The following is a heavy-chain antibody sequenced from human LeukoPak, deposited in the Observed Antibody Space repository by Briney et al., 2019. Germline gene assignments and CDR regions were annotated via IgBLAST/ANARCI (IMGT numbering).Heavy chain of an antibody. Sequence: SETLSLTCAVSGGSISSSNWWSWVRQPPGKGLEWIGGIYHSGSTNYNPSLKSRVTISVDKSKNQFSLKLSSVTAADTAVYYCASRLDFWSGYPTPYYMDVWGKGTTVTVSS. CDR3: ASRLDFWSGYPTPYYMDV. CDR2: IYHSGST. V-gene: IGHV4-4*02. J-gene: IGHJ6*03. D-gene: IGHD3-3*01. CDR1: GGSISSSNW.